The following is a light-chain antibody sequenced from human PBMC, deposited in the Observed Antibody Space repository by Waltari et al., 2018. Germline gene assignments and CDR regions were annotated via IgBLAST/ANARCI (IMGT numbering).Light chain of an antibody. V-gene: IGKV1-13*02. CDR2: DAS. J-gene: IGKJ1*01. Sequence: AIQLTQSPSSLSASIGDRVTISCRASQGIRSGLAWYQQKPGQPPKLLIYDASTLDSGVPSRFSGSGSGTDFTLTISSLQPEDFATYYCQQSFSPPWTFGQGTKVEI. CDR1: QGIRSG. CDR3: QQSFSPPWT.